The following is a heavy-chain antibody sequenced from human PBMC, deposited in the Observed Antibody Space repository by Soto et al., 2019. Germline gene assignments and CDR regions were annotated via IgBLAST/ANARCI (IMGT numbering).Heavy chain of an antibody. Sequence: PGESLKISCKGVGYKFGSAWIGWVRQMPGEGLEWMGIIKPGTSDIRYSPSCRGHVTISADEAVSTAYLQWSSLKASDTAMYYCARQLSHICDSWGQGTLVTVS. CDR2: IKPGTSDI. CDR1: GYKFGSAW. V-gene: IGHV5-51*01. J-gene: IGHJ4*02. D-gene: IGHD3-3*02. CDR3: ARQLSHICDS.